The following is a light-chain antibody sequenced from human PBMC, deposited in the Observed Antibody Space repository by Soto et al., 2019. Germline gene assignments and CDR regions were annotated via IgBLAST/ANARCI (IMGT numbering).Light chain of an antibody. J-gene: IGKJ2*01. CDR2: GAS. CDR3: QQYNNWPYT. Sequence: EIVMTQSPATLSVSPGERATLSGRASQSVSSNLAWYQQKPDQAPRLLIYGASTRATGIPARFSGSGSGTAFTLTISSLQSEDFEVYYCQQYNNWPYTFGQGTELEIE. V-gene: IGKV3-15*01. CDR1: QSVSSN.